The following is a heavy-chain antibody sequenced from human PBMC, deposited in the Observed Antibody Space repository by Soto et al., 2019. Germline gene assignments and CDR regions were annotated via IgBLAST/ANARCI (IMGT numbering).Heavy chain of an antibody. V-gene: IGHV4-31*03. CDR1: GGSISSGGYY. D-gene: IGHD2-2*01. CDR2: IYYSGST. CDR3: ARSLVVPAAPSFDY. J-gene: IGHJ4*02. Sequence: SETLSLTCTVSGGSISSGGYYWSWIRQHPGKGLEWIGYIYYSGSTYYNPSLKSRVTISVDTSKNQFSLKLSSVTAADTAVYYCARSLVVPAAPSFDYWGQGTLVTVSS.